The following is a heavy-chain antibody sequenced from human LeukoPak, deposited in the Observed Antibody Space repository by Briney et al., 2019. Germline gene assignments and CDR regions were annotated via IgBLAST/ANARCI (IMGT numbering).Heavy chain of an antibody. D-gene: IGHD6-19*01. Sequence: ASVKVSCKASGGTFSSYAISWVRQAPGQGLEWMGGIIPIFGTANYAQKFQGRVTITADKSTSTAYMELSSLRSDDTAVYYCATSSGSYGIDYWGQGTLVTVSS. CDR3: ATSSGSYGIDY. CDR2: IIPIFGTA. J-gene: IGHJ4*02. CDR1: GGTFSSYA. V-gene: IGHV1-69*06.